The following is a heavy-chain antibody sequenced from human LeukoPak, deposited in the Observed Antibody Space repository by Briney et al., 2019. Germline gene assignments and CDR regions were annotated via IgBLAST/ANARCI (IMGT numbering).Heavy chain of an antibody. J-gene: IGHJ4*02. CDR2: IIPNLGIA. CDR3: AFTMIVPTVWY. D-gene: IGHD3-22*01. V-gene: IGHV1-69*04. CDR1: GGTFSSYA. Sequence: ASVKVSCRASGGTFSSYAISWVRQAPGQGLEWMGRIIPNLGIANYAQKFQGRVTITADKSTSTAYMELSSLRSEDTAVYYCAFTMIVPTVWYWGQGTLVTVSS.